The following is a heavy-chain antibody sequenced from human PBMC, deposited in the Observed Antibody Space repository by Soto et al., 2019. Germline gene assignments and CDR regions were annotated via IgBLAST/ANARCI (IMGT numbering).Heavy chain of an antibody. CDR2: IYGGGVT. CDR1: GITVSRNY. D-gene: IGHD3-10*01. Sequence: EVQLVESGGGLIQSGGSLRLSCAASGITVSRNYMSWVRQAPGKGLEWVSVIYGGGVTQYAEFVQGRFIISRDNSKNTFYLQMNRLRAEDTAVYYCARGGEEILDVYGMDVWGQGTTVTVSS. CDR3: ARGGEEILDVYGMDV. J-gene: IGHJ6*02. V-gene: IGHV3-53*01.